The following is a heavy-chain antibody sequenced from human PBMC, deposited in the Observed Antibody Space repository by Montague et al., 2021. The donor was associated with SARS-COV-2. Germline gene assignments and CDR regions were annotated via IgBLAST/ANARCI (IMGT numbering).Heavy chain of an antibody. D-gene: IGHD3-9*01. J-gene: IGHJ4*02. CDR3: VRIRDYDILTGSYSGFDY. CDR1: GFSLSTSGMC. CDR2: IDWDDDK. Sequence: PALVKPTKTLTLTCTFSGFSLSTSGMCVSWIRQPPGKALEWLALIDWDDDKYYSTSLKTRLTISKDTSKNQVVLTMTNMDPVDTATYYCVRIRDYDILTGSYSGFDYWGQGTLVTVSS. V-gene: IGHV2-70*01.